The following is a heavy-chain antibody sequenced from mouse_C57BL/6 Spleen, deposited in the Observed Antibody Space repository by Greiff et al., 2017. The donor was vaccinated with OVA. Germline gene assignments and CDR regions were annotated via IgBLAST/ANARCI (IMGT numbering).Heavy chain of an antibody. J-gene: IGHJ1*03. D-gene: IGHD2-4*01. V-gene: IGHV14-1*01. CDR3: TRVYYDYDWYFDV. Sequence: EVQLQQSGAELVRPGASVKLSCTASGFNIKDYYMHWVKQRPEQGLEWIGRIDPEDGDTEYAPKFQGKATMTADTSSNTAYLQLSSLTSEDTAVYYGTRVYYDYDWYFDVWGTGTTVTVSS. CDR1: GFNIKDYY. CDR2: IDPEDGDT.